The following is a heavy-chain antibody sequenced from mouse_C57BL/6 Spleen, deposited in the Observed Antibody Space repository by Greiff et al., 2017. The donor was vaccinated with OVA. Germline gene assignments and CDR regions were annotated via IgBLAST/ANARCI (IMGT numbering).Heavy chain of an antibody. V-gene: IGHV3-6*01. CDR1: GYSITSGYY. D-gene: IGHD1-1*01. CDR2: ISYDGSN. J-gene: IGHJ1*03. Sequence: EVKLVESGPGLVKPSQSLSLTCSVTGYSITSGYYWNWIRQFPGNKLEWMGYISYDGSNNYNPSLKNRISITRDTSKNQFFLKLNSVTTEDTATYYCARDGIAYFITGVSYFDVWGTGTTVTVSS. CDR3: ARDGIAYFITGVSYFDV.